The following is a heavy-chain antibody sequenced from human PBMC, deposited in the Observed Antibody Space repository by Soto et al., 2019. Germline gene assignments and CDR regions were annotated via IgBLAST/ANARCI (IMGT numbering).Heavy chain of an antibody. V-gene: IGHV4-34*01. J-gene: IGHJ5*02. Sequence: QVQLQQWGAGLLKPSETLSLTCAVYGGSFSGYYWSWIRQPPGKGLEWIGEINHSGSTNYNPSLKSRVTISVDTSKNQFSLKLSSVTAADTAVYYCARVATGSGWYSPWFDPWGQGTLVTVSS. CDR3: ARVATGSGWYSPWFDP. D-gene: IGHD6-19*01. CDR1: GGSFSGYY. CDR2: INHSGST.